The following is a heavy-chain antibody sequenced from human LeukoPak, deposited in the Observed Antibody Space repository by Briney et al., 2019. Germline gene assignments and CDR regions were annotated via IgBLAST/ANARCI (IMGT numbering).Heavy chain of an antibody. CDR1: GYTFTNYD. V-gene: IGHV1-8*03. Sequence: ASVKVSCKASGYTFTNYDINWVRQATGQGLEWMGWLNPSNGKTGYAQKFQDRVTITRDTSISTAYMELSSLTSEDTAVYYCARGLVVVIAKDWFDTWGQGTQVTVSS. D-gene: IGHD2-21*01. J-gene: IGHJ5*02. CDR3: ARGLVVVIAKDWFDT. CDR2: LNPSNGKT.